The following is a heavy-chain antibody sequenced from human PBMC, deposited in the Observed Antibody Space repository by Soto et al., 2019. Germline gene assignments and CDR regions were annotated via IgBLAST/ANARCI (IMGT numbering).Heavy chain of an antibody. CDR2: IYQSGST. CDR1: SGSISSRNW. J-gene: IGHJ3*02. CDR3: ASREFGVYAFDI. D-gene: IGHD3-3*01. V-gene: IGHV4-4*02. Sequence: QVQLQESGPGLVKPSGTLSLTCAVSSGSISSRNWWSWVRQPPGKGLEWIGEIYQSGSTNYNPSPKSRVTIAVDTSMNQFSLNLSSVTAAGTAVYYCASREFGVYAFDIWGQGTLVIVSS.